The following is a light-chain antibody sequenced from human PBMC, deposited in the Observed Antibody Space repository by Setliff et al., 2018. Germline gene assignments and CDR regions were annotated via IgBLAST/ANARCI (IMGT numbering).Light chain of an antibody. CDR1: SSNIGNNY. CDR2: DNE. Sequence: GGRVTISCSGSSSNIGNNYVSWYQQLPGTAPKLLIYDNERPSGIPDRFSASKSGTSATLGITGLQTGDEADYYCGAWDRSLSVYVFGTGTKVTVL. CDR3: GAWDRSLSVYV. J-gene: IGLJ1*01. V-gene: IGLV1-51*01.